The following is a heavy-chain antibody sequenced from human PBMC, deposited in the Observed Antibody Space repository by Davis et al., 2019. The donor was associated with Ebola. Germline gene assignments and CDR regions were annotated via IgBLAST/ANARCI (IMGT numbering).Heavy chain of an antibody. CDR1: GDSVSISSTG. Sequence: HSQTLSLTCDISGDSVSISSTGWNWIRQSPSRGLEWLGRTFYGSKWNSDYAVPVKSRITINADTSKNQFSLQLNSVTPEDTAVYYCGRGWLQSGIGSWGQGTLVTVSS. D-gene: IGHD5-24*01. CDR3: GRGWLQSGIGS. CDR2: TFYGSKWNS. J-gene: IGHJ4*02. V-gene: IGHV6-1*01.